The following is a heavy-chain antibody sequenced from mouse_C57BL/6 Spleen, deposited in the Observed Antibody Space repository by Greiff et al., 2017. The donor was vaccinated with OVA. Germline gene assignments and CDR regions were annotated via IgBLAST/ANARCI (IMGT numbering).Heavy chain of an antibody. CDR2: IYPGDGDT. CDR3: ARADGNCPFAY. CDR1: GYAFSSSW. J-gene: IGHJ3*01. Sequence: QVQLQQSGPELVKPGASVKISCKASGYAFSSSWMNWVQQRPGKGLEWIGRIYPGDGDTNYNGKFKGKATLTADKSSSTVSMQLSSLTSEDSAVYFCARADGNCPFAYWGQGTLVTVSA. V-gene: IGHV1-82*01. D-gene: IGHD2-1*01.